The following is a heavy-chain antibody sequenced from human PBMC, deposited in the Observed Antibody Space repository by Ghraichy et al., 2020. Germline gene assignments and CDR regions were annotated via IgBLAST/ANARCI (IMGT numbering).Heavy chain of an antibody. CDR3: ANPYGTAAYEAFDI. CDR2: INPSGTTT. J-gene: IGHJ3*02. D-gene: IGHD6-25*01. CDR1: GFTFGSYA. Sequence: GGSLRLSCAASGFTFGSYAMNWVRQTPGKGLDCVSSINPSGTTTYYADSVKGRFTISRDNSKNTLYLQMNSLRADDTALYYCANPYGTAAYEAFDIWGQGTMVSVSS. V-gene: IGHV3-23*05.